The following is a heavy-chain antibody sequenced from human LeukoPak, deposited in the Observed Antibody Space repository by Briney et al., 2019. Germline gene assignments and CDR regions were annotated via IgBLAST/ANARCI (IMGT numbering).Heavy chain of an antibody. Sequence: SVKVSCKASGGTFSSYAISWVRQAPGQGLEWMGGIIPIFGTANYAQKFQGRVTITTDESTSTAYMELSSLRSEDTAVYYCARVVVITKWYFDLWGRSTLVTVSS. V-gene: IGHV1-69*05. CDR1: GGTFSSYA. D-gene: IGHD3-22*01. CDR2: IIPIFGTA. CDR3: ARVVVITKWYFDL. J-gene: IGHJ2*01.